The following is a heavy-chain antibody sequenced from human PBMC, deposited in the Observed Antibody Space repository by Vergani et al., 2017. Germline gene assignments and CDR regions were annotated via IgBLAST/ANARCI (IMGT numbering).Heavy chain of an antibody. D-gene: IGHD3-3*01. Sequence: QVQLQESGPGLVKPSETLSLTCTVSGGSISSYYWSWIRQPPGKGLEWIGYIYYSGSTNYNPSLKSRVTISVDTSKNQFSLKLSAVTAADTAVYYCARSRVGVAIPDLFDYWGQGTLVTVSS. CDR3: ARSRVGVAIPDLFDY. J-gene: IGHJ4*02. CDR2: IYYSGST. V-gene: IGHV4-59*01. CDR1: GGSISSYY.